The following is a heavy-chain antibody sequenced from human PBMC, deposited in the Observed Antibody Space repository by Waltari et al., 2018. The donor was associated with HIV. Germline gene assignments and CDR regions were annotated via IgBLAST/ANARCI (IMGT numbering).Heavy chain of an antibody. CDR3: ARETRFDGDYVKYIDF. CDR1: GNAFTELY. Sequence: QVQLVQSGAEVKKPGASVKVSCKASGNAFTELYIHWVQQAPGQGLEWMGWINPNTGDTKYAQKFRGRVTMTRAPSINPVYMELNRLRSDDTATYYCARETRFDGDYVKYIDFWGQGALVTVSS. J-gene: IGHJ4*02. V-gene: IGHV1-2*02. CDR2: INPNTGDT. D-gene: IGHD4-17*01.